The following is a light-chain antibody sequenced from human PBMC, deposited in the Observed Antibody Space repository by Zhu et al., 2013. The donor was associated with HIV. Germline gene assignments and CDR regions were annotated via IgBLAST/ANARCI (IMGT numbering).Light chain of an antibody. J-gene: IGLJ3*02. CDR1: SGSIDSQY. CDR3: QSYDNGLWV. Sequence: NFVLTQPLSVSGSPGKTVTISCTRNSGSIDSQYVQWYQQRPGSSPAAIIHSDTQRPSGVPDRFSGSIDSSSNSASLTISGLKPEDEADYYCQSYDNGLWVFGGGTKVTVL. V-gene: IGLV6-57*01. CDR2: SDT.